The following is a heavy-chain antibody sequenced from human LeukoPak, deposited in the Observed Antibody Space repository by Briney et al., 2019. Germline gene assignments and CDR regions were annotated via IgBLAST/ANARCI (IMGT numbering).Heavy chain of an antibody. V-gene: IGHV4-59*01. CDR1: GGSISSYY. J-gene: IGHJ6*03. D-gene: IGHD2-2*02. CDR3: ARDIVVVPAAIEYMDV. CDR2: IYYSGST. Sequence: SSETLSLTCTVSGGSISSYYWSWIRQPPGKGLEWIGYIYYSGSTNYNPSLKSRVTISVDTSKNQFSLKLSSVTAADTAVYYCARDIVVVPAAIEYMDVWGKGTTVTISS.